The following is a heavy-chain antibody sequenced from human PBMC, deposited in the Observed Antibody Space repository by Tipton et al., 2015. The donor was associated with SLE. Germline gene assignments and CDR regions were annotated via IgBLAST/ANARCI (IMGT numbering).Heavy chain of an antibody. CDR3: ARVVYSFSDAFDI. CDR2: LYSRGSA. Sequence: TLSLTCTVSGGSISSGSHWWGWIRQPPGKGPEWIGTLYSRGSAYSNPSLQSRVTISPDTSKNQFFLRVSSVTAADTAVYYCARVVYSFSDAFDIWGQGTLVTVSS. CDR1: GGSISSGSHW. J-gene: IGHJ3*02. D-gene: IGHD6-13*01. V-gene: IGHV4-39*07.